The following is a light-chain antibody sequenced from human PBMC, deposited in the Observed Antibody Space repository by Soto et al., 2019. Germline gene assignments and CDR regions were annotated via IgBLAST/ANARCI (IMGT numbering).Light chain of an antibody. Sequence: QSVLTQPASVSGSPGQSITISCTGTSSDVGGYNYVSWYQHHPGKAPKLMIYDVSNRPSGVSNRFSGSKSGNTASLTIPGLQPEEEADYYCCSYTTSNTRQIVFGTGTKVPAL. CDR2: DVS. J-gene: IGLJ1*01. V-gene: IGLV2-14*03. CDR3: CSYTTSNTRQIV. CDR1: SSDVGGYNY.